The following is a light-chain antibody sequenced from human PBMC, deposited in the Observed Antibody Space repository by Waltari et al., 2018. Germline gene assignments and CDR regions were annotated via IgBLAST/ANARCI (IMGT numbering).Light chain of an antibody. CDR3: CSYAGSYTWV. J-gene: IGLJ3*02. CDR2: DLS. CDR1: SGDVGCNNS. V-gene: IGLV2-11*01. Sequence: QSALTQPRSVSGSPGQSVPLSCTGTSGDVGCNNSVSWYQQHPGKAPKIMIYDLSRRPSGVPDRFSGSRSANTASLTISGLQAEDEADYYCCSYAGSYTWVFGGGTKVTVL.